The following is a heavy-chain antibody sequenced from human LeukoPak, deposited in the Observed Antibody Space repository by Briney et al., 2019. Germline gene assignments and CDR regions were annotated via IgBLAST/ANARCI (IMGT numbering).Heavy chain of an antibody. D-gene: IGHD5-12*01. CDR2: INSDGSST. V-gene: IGHV3-74*01. J-gene: IGHJ6*03. CDR1: GFTFRTYW. CDR3: AREHSGYDFPGRDYYYMDV. Sequence: GGSLRLSCAASGFTFRTYWMHWVRQAPGKGLVCVSRINSDGSSTTYADSVKGRFTISRDNAKNTLYLQMNSLRAEDTAVYYCAREHSGYDFPGRDYYYMDVWGKGTTVTVSS.